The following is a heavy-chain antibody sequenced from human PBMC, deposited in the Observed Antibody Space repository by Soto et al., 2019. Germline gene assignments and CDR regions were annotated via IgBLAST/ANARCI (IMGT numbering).Heavy chain of an antibody. D-gene: IGHD6-19*01. J-gene: IGHJ4*02. CDR1: GFTFSSYS. V-gene: IGHV3-21*01. CDR2: ISSSSSYI. CDR3: ARAPYSSGWPYYFDY. Sequence: PGGSLRLSCAASGFTFSSYSMNWVRQAPGKGLEWVSSISSSSSYIYYADSVKGRFTISRDNAKNSLYLQMDSLRAEDTAVYYCARAPYSSGWPYYFDYWGQGTLVTVS.